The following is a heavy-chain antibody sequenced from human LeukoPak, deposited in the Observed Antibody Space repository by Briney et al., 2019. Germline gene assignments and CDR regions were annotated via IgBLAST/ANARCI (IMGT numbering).Heavy chain of an antibody. CDR1: GDSIISDYH. CDR3: ARQSVVSGRVSWFDP. Sequence: SGTLSLTCTVSGDSIISDYHCAWVRQPPGKGLEWIGSLSNRGNIYNNPSLKSRVTISVDTSKNQFSLNLRSVTAADTAVYFCARQSVVSGRVSWFDPWGQGTLVTVSS. V-gene: IGHV4-38-2*02. CDR2: LSNRGNI. D-gene: IGHD2-2*01. J-gene: IGHJ5*02.